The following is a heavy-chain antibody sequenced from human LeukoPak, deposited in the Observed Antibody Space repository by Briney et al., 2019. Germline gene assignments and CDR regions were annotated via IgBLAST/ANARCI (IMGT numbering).Heavy chain of an antibody. CDR3: ASYDDYGDYEGTLDY. J-gene: IGHJ4*02. CDR1: GYTFTSYG. CDR2: ISACNGNT. V-gene: IGHV1-18*01. Sequence: ASVKVSCKASGYTFTSYGISWVRQAPGQGLEWMGWISACNGNTNYAQKLQGRVTMTTDTSTSTAYMGLRSLRSDDTAVYYCASYDDYGDYEGTLDYWGQGTLVTVSS. D-gene: IGHD4-17*01.